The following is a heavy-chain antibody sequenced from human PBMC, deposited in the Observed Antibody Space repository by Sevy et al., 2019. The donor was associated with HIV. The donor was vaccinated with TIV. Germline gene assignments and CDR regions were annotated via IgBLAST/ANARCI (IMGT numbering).Heavy chain of an antibody. V-gene: IGHV3-7*01. Sequence: GGSLRLSCAASGFTFSSYWMSWVRQAPGKGLEWVATMKEDGSERNYVDSVKGRFTISRDKAKNSLYLQMNSLRAEDTAVYYCVREGVGGYSYSLDCWGQGTMVTVSS. CDR3: VREGVGGYSYSLDC. CDR1: GFTFSSYW. D-gene: IGHD5-18*01. J-gene: IGHJ4*02. CDR2: MKEDGSER.